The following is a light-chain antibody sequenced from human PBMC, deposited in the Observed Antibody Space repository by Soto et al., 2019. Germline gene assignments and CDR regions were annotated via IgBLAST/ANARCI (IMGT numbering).Light chain of an antibody. CDR1: QSVNRNY. Sequence: EIVLTQSPGTLSLSPGDSATLSCRASQSVNRNYLAWYQQKPGQAPRLLIFDASSRATGIPDRFSGSGSETDFTLTITRLEAEDFAVYHCQQYGTSPLTFGGGTKLEIK. CDR3: QQYGTSPLT. V-gene: IGKV3-20*01. CDR2: DAS. J-gene: IGKJ4*01.